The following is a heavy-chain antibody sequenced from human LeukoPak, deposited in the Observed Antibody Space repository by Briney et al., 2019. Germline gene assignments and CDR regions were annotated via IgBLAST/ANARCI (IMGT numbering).Heavy chain of an antibody. V-gene: IGHV5-51*01. J-gene: IGHJ6*02. CDR1: GYSFSSYW. CDR3: ARHLGARDYYYGMDV. CDR2: IYPRDTRT. Sequence: GESLKISCKGSGYSFSSYWIAWVRQMPGKGLEWMGVIYPRDTRTTYSPSFQDQVTISADKSISTAYLQWSSLKASDTAMYYCARHLGARDYYYGMDVWGQGTTVTVSS.